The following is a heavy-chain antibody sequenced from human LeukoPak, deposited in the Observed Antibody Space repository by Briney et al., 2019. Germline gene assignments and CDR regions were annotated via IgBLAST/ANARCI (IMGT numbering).Heavy chain of an antibody. CDR1: GYSFISYW. Sequence: GESLKISCKGSGYSFISYWIAWVRQMPGKGLEWMGIIYPGDSDTRYSPSFQSQVTISADKSISTAYLQWSSLKASDTAMYYCARHQSSSWYFDYWGQGTLVTVSS. J-gene: IGHJ4*02. CDR3: ARHQSSSWYFDY. CDR2: IYPGDSDT. V-gene: IGHV5-51*01. D-gene: IGHD6-13*01.